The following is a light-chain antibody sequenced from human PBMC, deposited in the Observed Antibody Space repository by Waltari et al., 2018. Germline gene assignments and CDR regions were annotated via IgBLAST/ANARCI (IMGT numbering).Light chain of an antibody. CDR3: AAWDDGLNGWV. Sequence: QSVLTQPPSASGSPGQRVTISCSGSGSNIGSNTVNWYQQIPGMAPKLLIYTNSQRPSGVPARFSGSKSGTSGFLAISGLQSEDEADYYCAAWDDGLNGWVFGGRTKVTVL. J-gene: IGLJ3*02. V-gene: IGLV1-44*01. CDR2: TNS. CDR1: GSNIGSNT.